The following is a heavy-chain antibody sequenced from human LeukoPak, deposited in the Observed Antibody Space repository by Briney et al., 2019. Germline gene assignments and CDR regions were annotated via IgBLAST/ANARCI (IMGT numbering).Heavy chain of an antibody. V-gene: IGHV4-59*01. D-gene: IGHD6-19*01. CDR1: GGSISSYY. Sequence: PSETLSLTCTVSGGSISSYYWSWIRQPPGKGLEWIGYIYYSGSTNYNPSLKSRVTISVDTSKNQFSLKLSSVTAADTAVYYCARETLDSSGWHENWFDPWGQGTLVTVSS. CDR2: IYYSGST. J-gene: IGHJ5*02. CDR3: ARETLDSSGWHENWFDP.